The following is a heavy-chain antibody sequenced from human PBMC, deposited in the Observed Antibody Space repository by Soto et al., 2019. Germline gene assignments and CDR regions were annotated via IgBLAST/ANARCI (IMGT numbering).Heavy chain of an antibody. V-gene: IGHV4-59*01. D-gene: IGHD3-10*01. Sequence: QVQLQESGPGLVKPSETLSLTCTVSGGSISSYYWSWIRQPPGKGLEWIGYIYYSGSTNYNPSLKSRVTISVYTSKNQFSLKLSSVTAADTAVYYCARSDYYGSGSYPYDAFDIWGQGTMVTVSS. CDR1: GGSISSYY. CDR2: IYYSGST. J-gene: IGHJ3*02. CDR3: ARSDYYGSGSYPYDAFDI.